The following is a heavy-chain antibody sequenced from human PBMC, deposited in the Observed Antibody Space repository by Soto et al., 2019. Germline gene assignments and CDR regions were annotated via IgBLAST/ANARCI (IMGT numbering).Heavy chain of an antibody. CDR1: GGTFGSYA. CDR3: ARSQGSSTSLEIYYYYYYGMDV. D-gene: IGHD2-2*01. CDR2: IIPIPGTA. V-gene: IGHV1-69*01. Sequence: QVQLVQSGAEVKKPGSSVKVSCKASGGTFGSYAISWVRQAPGQGLEWMGGIIPIPGTANYAQKFQGRVTIAAAESTSTAYKELRSLRSEDTAVFYCARSQGSSTSLEIYYYYYYGMDVWGQGTTVTVSS. J-gene: IGHJ6*02.